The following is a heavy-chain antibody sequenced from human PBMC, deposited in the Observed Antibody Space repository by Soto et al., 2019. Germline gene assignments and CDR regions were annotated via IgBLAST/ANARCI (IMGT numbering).Heavy chain of an antibody. CDR2: IYFRGNT. Sequence: SGTLSLTCSVSGDSINSDKYYWCWIRQPPGKGLEWIGSIYFRGNTYYNPSLQTRVTISLDKSKSQFSLKLNSVTAADSAVYFCARLEGLATISYYFDFWGQGALVTVSS. V-gene: IGHV4-39*01. D-gene: IGHD3-9*01. J-gene: IGHJ4*02. CDR3: ARLEGLATISYYFDF. CDR1: GDSINSDKYY.